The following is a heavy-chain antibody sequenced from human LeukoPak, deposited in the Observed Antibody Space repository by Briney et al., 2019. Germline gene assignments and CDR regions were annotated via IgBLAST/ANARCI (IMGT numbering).Heavy chain of an antibody. D-gene: IGHD2-2*01. CDR2: MNPNSGNT. J-gene: IGHJ5*02. V-gene: IGHV1-8*01. CDR1: GYTFTSYD. CDR3: ARGTIVVVPPAIFAGEWFDT. Sequence: GASVTVSCKASGYTFTSYDIHWVRQATGQGLEWMGWMNPNSGNTAYPQKFQGRGTMTRNTSISTAYMELSSLRSEDTAVYYCARGTIVVVPPAIFAGEWFDTWGQGTLVTVSS.